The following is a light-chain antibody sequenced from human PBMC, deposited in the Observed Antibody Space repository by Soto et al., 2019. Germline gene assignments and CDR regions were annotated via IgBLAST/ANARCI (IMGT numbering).Light chain of an antibody. Sequence: QSALTQPASVSGSPGQSITISCTGTSSDVGGYNYVSWYQQHPGKAPKLMIYDVSNRPSGVSNRFSGSKSDNTASLAISGLQAEEEADYYCSSYTSTSAVVFGGGTKVTVL. CDR1: SSDVGGYNY. CDR3: SSYTSTSAVV. V-gene: IGLV2-14*01. J-gene: IGLJ2*01. CDR2: DVS.